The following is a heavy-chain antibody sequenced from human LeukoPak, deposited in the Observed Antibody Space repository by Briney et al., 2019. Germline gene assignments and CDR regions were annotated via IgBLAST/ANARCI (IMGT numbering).Heavy chain of an antibody. V-gene: IGHV3-13*01. J-gene: IGHJ4*02. Sequence: GGSLRLSCAASGFTFSSYDMHWVRQATGKGLEWVSAIGTAGDTYYPGSVKGRFTISRENAKNSLYLQMNSLRAGDTAVYYCVMSTRSGSGSYYDYWGQGTLVTVSS. D-gene: IGHD3-10*01. CDR2: IGTAGDT. CDR1: GFTFSSYD. CDR3: VMSTRSGSGSYYDY.